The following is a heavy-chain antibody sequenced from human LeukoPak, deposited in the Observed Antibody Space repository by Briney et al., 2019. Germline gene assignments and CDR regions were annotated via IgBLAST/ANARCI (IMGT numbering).Heavy chain of an antibody. CDR2: IYHSGST. V-gene: IGHV4-30-2*01. CDR3: ARGGYNRYYFDY. J-gene: IGHJ4*02. CDR1: GGSFSGYS. D-gene: IGHD5-24*01. Sequence: SETLSLTCAVYGGSFSGYSWSWIRQPPGKGLEWIGYIYHSGSTYYNPSLKSRVTISVDRSKNQFSLKLSSVTAADTAVYYCARGGYNRYYFDYWGQGTLVTVSS.